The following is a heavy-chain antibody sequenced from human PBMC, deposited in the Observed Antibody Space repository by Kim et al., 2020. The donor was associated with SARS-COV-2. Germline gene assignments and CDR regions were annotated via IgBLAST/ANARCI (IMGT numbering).Heavy chain of an antibody. D-gene: IGHD6-13*01. CDR3: TRVRGRDFSSWYEDY. J-gene: IGHJ4*02. CDR2: IWLDGSKE. V-gene: IGHV3-33*01. CDR1: GFTFRSYG. Sequence: GGSLRLSCAGSGFTFRSYGMHWVRQAPGKGLEWVAVIWLDGSKEYYADSVKGRFTISRDNSKNTLYLQMNSLKVEDTAVYFCTRVRGRDFSSWYEDYWGQGTLVTVSS.